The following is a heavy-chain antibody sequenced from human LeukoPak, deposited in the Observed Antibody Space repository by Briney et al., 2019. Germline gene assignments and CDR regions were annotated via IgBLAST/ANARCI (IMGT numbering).Heavy chain of an antibody. J-gene: IGHJ4*02. CDR3: AREVVDYVWGSYRPRVFDY. D-gene: IGHD3-16*02. Sequence: QTGRSLRLSCADSGFTFSSYAMHWVRQAPGKGLEWVALISYDGSNRYYADSVKGRFTISRDNSNNMLFLQMNSLRAEDTAVYYCAREVVDYVWGSYRPRVFDYWGQGTLVTVSS. CDR2: ISYDGSNR. V-gene: IGHV3-30-3*01. CDR1: GFTFSSYA.